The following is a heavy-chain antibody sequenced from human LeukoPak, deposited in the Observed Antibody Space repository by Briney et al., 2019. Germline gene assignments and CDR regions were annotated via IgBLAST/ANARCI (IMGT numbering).Heavy chain of an antibody. CDR3: ARHGTRGSGSYYNWNYFDY. V-gene: IGHV4-34*01. J-gene: IGHJ4*02. CDR1: GGSFSGYY. D-gene: IGHD3-10*01. CDR2: INHSGST. Sequence: SETLSLTCAVYGGSFSGYYWSWIRQPPGKGLEWIGEINHSGSTYYNPSLRSRVTISVDTSKNQFSLRLSSVAAADTAVYYCARHGTRGSGSYYNWNYFDYWGQGTLVTVSS.